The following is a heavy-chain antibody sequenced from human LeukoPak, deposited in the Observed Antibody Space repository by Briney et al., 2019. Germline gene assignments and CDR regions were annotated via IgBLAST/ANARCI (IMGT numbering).Heavy chain of an antibody. D-gene: IGHD2-15*01. CDR2: IIPIFGTA. CDR3: GRGPKAGGPHHDMDV. J-gene: IGHJ6*02. Sequence: SVKVSCKASGGTFISYAISWVRQAPGQGLEWMGGIIPIFGTANYAQKFQGRATMTTDTSTSTAYMELRSLSSDDTAVYYCGRGPKAGGPHHDMDVWGRGTTVTVSS. CDR1: GGTFISYA. V-gene: IGHV1-69*05.